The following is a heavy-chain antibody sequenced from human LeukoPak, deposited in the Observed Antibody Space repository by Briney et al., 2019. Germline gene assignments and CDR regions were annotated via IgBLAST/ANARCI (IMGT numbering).Heavy chain of an antibody. CDR2: ISAYNGNT. CDR3: ARDVTVADT. Sequence: ASVKVSCKASGYSFSSYGITWVRQAPGQGLEWMGWISAYNGNTKYAQKLQGRVTMTTDTSTTTAYMELRSLRADDTAVYYCARDVTVADTWGQGTLVTVSS. CDR1: GYSFSSYG. V-gene: IGHV1-18*01. D-gene: IGHD6-19*01. J-gene: IGHJ4*02.